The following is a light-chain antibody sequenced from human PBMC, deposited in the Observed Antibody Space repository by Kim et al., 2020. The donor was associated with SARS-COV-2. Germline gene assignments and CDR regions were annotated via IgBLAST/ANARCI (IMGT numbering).Light chain of an antibody. J-gene: IGLJ2*01. CDR1: KLGDKY. Sequence: VSPGQTASITCSGEKLGDKYVSWCQQKPGKSPVLVIYEENKRPSGIPERFSGSNSGNTATLTISGTQAMDEADYYCQAWDSSTVVFGGGTQLTVL. V-gene: IGLV3-1*01. CDR3: QAWDSSTVV. CDR2: EEN.